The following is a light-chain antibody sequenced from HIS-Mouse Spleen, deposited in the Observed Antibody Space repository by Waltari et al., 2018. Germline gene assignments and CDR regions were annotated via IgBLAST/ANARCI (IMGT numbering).Light chain of an antibody. CDR2: DVS. J-gene: IGLJ1*01. CDR3: SSYTSSSTLGGV. V-gene: IGLV2-14*03. Sequence: QSALTQPASVSGSPGQSITISCTGTSSYVGGYNYVSWYQQHPGKAPKLMIYDVSNRPSGVSNRFSGSKSGNTASLTISGLQAEDEADYYCSSYTSSSTLGGVFGTGTKVTVL. CDR1: SSYVGGYNY.